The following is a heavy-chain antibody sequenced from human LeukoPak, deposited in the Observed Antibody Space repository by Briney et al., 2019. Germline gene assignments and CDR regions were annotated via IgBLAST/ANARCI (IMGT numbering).Heavy chain of an antibody. CDR2: ISAYNGNT. CDR3: ARVDDSSGYYYGMDV. J-gene: IGHJ6*02. D-gene: IGHD3-22*01. CDR1: GYTFTSYG. Sequence: ASVKVSCKASGYTFTSYGISWVRQAPGQGLEWMGWISAYNGNTNYAQKLQGRVTMTTDTSTSTAYMELRSLRSDDTAVYYCARVDDSSGYYYGMDVWGQGTMVTVSS. V-gene: IGHV1-18*01.